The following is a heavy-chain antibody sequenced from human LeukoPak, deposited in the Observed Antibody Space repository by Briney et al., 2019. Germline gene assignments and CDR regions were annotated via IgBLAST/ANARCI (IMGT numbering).Heavy chain of an antibody. CDR3: ARGVTMVRGVYDY. CDR2: IYYSGST. J-gene: IGHJ4*02. CDR1: GGCISSYY. V-gene: IGHV4-59*08. D-gene: IGHD3-10*01. Sequence: SETLSLTCTVSGGCISSYYWSWIRQPPGKGLEWIGYIYYSGSTNYNPSLKSRVTISVDTSKNQFSLKLSSVTAADTAVYYCARGVTMVRGVYDYWGQGTLVTVSS.